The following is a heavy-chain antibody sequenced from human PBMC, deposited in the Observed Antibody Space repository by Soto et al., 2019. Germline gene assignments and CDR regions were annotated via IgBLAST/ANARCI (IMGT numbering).Heavy chain of an antibody. CDR2: IWYDGSNE. CDR1: GFTFSSHG. CDR3: ARDYTSTGYGLVY. D-gene: IGHD6-25*01. V-gene: IGHV3-33*01. J-gene: IGHJ4*02. Sequence: GGSLRLSCAASGFTFSSHGMHWVRQAPGKGLEWVAIIWYDGSNEYYADSVKGRSTISRDNSKNTLYLQMSSLRVDDTAVYYCARDYTSTGYGLVYWGQGALVTVSS.